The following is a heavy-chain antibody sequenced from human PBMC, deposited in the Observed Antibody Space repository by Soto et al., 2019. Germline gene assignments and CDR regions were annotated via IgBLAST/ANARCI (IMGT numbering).Heavy chain of an antibody. D-gene: IGHD1-26*01. CDR2: INPSGGST. CDR1: GYTFTSYY. J-gene: IGHJ4*02. CDR3: ERGEEANFDY. Sequence: ASVKVSCRASGYTFTSYYMHWVRQAPGQGLEWMGIINPSGGSTIYAQKFQGRVTMTRDTSTSTVYMELSSLRSEDTAVYYCERGEEANFDYWGQGTLVTVSS. V-gene: IGHV1-46*01.